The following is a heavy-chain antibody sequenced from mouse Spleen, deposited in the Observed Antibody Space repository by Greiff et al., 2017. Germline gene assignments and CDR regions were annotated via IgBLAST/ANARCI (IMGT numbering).Heavy chain of an antibody. CDR3: ARAPITTVVADDYFDY. CDR1: GYSFTDYN. CDR2: INPNYGTT. Sequence: VQLKQSGPELVKPGASVKISCKASGYSFTDYNMNWVKQSNGKSLEWIGVINPNYGTTSYNQKFKGKATLTVDQSSSTAYMQLNSPTSEDSAVYYCARAPITTVVADDYFDYWGQGTTLTVSS. D-gene: IGHD1-1*01. J-gene: IGHJ2*01. V-gene: IGHV1-39*01.